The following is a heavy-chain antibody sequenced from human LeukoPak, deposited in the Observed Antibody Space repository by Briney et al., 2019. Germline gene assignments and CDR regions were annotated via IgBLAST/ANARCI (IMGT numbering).Heavy chain of an antibody. J-gene: IGHJ6*02. Sequence: GGSLRLSCAASGFTFSSYWMHWVRQAPGKGLVWVSRINSDGSSTSYADSVKGRFTISRDNAKNTLYLQMNSLRAEDTAVYYCARDRPYCSSTSCYVYYYYYYGMDVWGQGTTVTVSS. V-gene: IGHV3-74*01. D-gene: IGHD2-2*01. CDR2: INSDGSST. CDR1: GFTFSSYW. CDR3: ARDRPYCSSTSCYVYYYYYYGMDV.